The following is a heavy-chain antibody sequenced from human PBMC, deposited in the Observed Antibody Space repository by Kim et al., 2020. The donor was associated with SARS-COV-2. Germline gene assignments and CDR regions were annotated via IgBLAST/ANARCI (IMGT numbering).Heavy chain of an antibody. D-gene: IGHD3-10*01. V-gene: IGHV1-3*01. J-gene: IGHJ4*02. Sequence: NRGNTQKVKGRVTITWDRSAGTAYMDLTSLRFEDTAVYYCARERFGGSFDYWGQGTLVTVSS. CDR3: ARERFGGSFDY. CDR2: NR.